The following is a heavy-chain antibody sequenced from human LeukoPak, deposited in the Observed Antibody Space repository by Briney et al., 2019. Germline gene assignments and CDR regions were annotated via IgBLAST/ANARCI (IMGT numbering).Heavy chain of an antibody. V-gene: IGHV1-2*02. CDR2: INPNSGGT. CDR1: GYTFTGYY. Sequence: ASVTVSFKASGYTFTGYYMHWVRQAPGQGGEWMGWINPNSGGTNYAQKFQGRVTMTRDTSISTAYMELSRLRSDDTAVYYCARKTIAYDYVWGSYRFDYWGQGTLVTVSS. D-gene: IGHD3-16*02. J-gene: IGHJ4*02. CDR3: ARKTIAYDYVWGSYRFDY.